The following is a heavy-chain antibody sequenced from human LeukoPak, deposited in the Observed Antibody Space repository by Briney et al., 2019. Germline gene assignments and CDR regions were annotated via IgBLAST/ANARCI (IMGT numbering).Heavy chain of an antibody. CDR2: INHSGST. J-gene: IGHJ2*01. V-gene: IGHV4-34*01. CDR3: ARVGSGWGRYFDL. D-gene: IGHD6-19*01. Sequence: SETLSLTCAVYGGSFSGYYWSWIRQPPGKGPEWIGEINHSGSTNYNPSLKSRVTISVDTSKNQFSLKLSSVTAADTAVYYCARVGSGWGRYFDLWGRGTLVTVSS. CDR1: GGSFSGYY.